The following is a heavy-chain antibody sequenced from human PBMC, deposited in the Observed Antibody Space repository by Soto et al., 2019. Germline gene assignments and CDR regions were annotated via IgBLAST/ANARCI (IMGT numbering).Heavy chain of an antibody. CDR2: ISWNSRRI. V-gene: IGHV3-9*01. J-gene: IGHJ5*02. Sequence: EVQLVESGGGLVQPGRSLRLSCAASGFSFEDYGMHWVRQTPGKGLEWVSGISWNSRRIGYADSVKGRFTISRDNANNSLYLQMNSLRAEDTALYYCANSLFGEHAGMGFDPWGQGTLVTVSS. D-gene: IGHD4-17*01. CDR3: ANSLFGEHAGMGFDP. CDR1: GFSFEDYG.